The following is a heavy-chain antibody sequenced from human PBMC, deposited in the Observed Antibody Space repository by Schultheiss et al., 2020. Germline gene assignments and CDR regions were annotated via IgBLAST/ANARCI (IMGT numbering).Heavy chain of an antibody. Sequence: SQTLSLTCTVSGGSISSYYWSWIRQHPGKGLEWIGYIYYSGSTYYNPSLKSRVTISVDTSKNQFSLKLSSVTAADTAVYYCARRGDCSSTSCYLDYYYYMDVWGKGTTVNVSS. V-gene: IGHV4-59*08. J-gene: IGHJ6*03. D-gene: IGHD2-2*01. CDR3: ARRGDCSSTSCYLDYYYYMDV. CDR2: IYYSGST. CDR1: GGSISSYY.